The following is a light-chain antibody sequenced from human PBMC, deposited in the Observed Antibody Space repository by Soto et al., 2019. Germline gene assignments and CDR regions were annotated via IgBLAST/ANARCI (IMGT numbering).Light chain of an antibody. J-gene: IGKJ1*01. CDR1: QSISSW. V-gene: IGKV1-5*03. Sequence: DIQMTQSPSTLSASVGDRVTITCRASQSISSWLAWYQQKPGKAPNLLIYKASSLESGVPSRFSGSGSGTDFPLTSSSLQADDFATYYCQRYKAFWTFGQGTKVELK. CDR3: QRYKAFWT. CDR2: KAS.